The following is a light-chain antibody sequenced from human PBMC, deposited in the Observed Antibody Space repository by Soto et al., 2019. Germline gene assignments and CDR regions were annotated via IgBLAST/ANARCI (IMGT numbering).Light chain of an antibody. Sequence: EIVLTQSPGTLSLSPGERATLSCRASQSVSSTYLAWYQQKPGQAPRVLIYGASNRATGIPDRFSGSGSGTDFTLTISRLEPEDFAVYYCQQYGSTPAYTFGQGTKLEIK. CDR3: QQYGSTPAYT. J-gene: IGKJ2*01. V-gene: IGKV3-20*01. CDR1: QSVSSTY. CDR2: GAS.